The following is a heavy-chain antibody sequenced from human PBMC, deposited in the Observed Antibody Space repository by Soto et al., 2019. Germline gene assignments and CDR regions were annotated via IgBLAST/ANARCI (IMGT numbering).Heavy chain of an antibody. V-gene: IGHV3-30*14. CDR3: ARPLWRDGYNWGYFDL. D-gene: IGHD5-12*01. Sequence: QVQLVESGGGVVQPGRSLRLSCAASGFTFSSYAMHWVRQAPGKGLEWVAVISYDGSNKYYADSVKGRFTISRDNSKNALYLQMNSLRLEDTAVYYCARPLWRDGYNWGYFDLWGRGTLVTVSS. CDR1: GFTFSSYA. CDR2: ISYDGSNK. J-gene: IGHJ2*01.